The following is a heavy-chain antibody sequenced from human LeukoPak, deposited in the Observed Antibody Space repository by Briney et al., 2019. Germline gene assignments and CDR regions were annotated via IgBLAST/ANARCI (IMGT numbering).Heavy chain of an antibody. J-gene: IGHJ6*03. CDR1: GFTFSSYS. Sequence: GGSLRLSCAASGFTFSSYSMNWVRQAPGKGLEWVSYISSSSSTIYYADSVKGRFTISRDNAKDSLYLQMNSLRAEDTAVYYCARDSDGYMDVWGKGTTVTVSS. CDR3: ARDSDGYMDV. CDR2: ISSSSSTI. V-gene: IGHV3-48*01.